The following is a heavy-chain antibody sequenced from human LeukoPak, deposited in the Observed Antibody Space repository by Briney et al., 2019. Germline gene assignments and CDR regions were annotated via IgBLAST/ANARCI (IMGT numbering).Heavy chain of an antibody. D-gene: IGHD5-18*01. Sequence: GGSLRLSCAASGFTFSSYDVHWVRHATGKGLERVAVKSYDGSNKYYADSAKGRFTISRDNSKNTLYLQMNSLRAEDTAVYYCARDRRRGYSYGTIFDYWGQGTLVTVSP. CDR1: GFTFSSYD. V-gene: IGHV3-30-3*01. J-gene: IGHJ4*02. CDR3: ARDRRRGYSYGTIFDY. CDR2: KSYDGSNK.